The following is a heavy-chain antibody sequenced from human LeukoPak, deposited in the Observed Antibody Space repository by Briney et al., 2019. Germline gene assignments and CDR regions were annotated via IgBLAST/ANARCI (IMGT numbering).Heavy chain of an antibody. CDR1: GGSISSSSYY. Sequence: SATLSLTCTVSGGSISSSSYYWGWIRQPPGKGLEWIGSIYYSGSTYYKPSLKSRVTISVDTSKNQFSLKLSSLTPADTAVCYGAERVVVDYDILTCYRGGGGAFDIWGQGTMVTVSS. V-gene: IGHV4-39*01. J-gene: IGHJ3*02. CDR2: IYYSGST. CDR3: AERVVVDYDILTCYRGGGGAFDI. D-gene: IGHD3-9*01.